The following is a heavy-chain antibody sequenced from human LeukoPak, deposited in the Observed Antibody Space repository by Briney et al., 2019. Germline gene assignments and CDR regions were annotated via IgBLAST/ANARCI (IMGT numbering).Heavy chain of an antibody. Sequence: GGSLRLSCAASGFTLSSSVMHWVRQAPGKGLEWVALLWYDGNEKHYADSVKGRFTISRDNSKNTLYLQMDSLRAEDTALYYCAREQNGVSAFDCWGQGTLVTVSS. CDR1: GFTLSSSV. V-gene: IGHV3-33*01. CDR2: LWYDGNEK. CDR3: AREQNGVSAFDC. D-gene: IGHD4-17*01. J-gene: IGHJ4*02.